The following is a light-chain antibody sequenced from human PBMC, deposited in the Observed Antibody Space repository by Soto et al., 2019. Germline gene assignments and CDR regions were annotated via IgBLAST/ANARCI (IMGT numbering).Light chain of an antibody. CDR2: AAS. V-gene: IGKV1-39*01. Sequence: DIQMTQSPSSLSASVGDRVTITCRAGQSISTYLNWYQQKSGKAPKLLISAASSLQSGVPSRFSGSGYGTDFTLTISSLQPEDFATYYCQQSFSTLGWTFGQGTKVDIK. CDR1: QSISTY. CDR3: QQSFSTLGWT. J-gene: IGKJ1*01.